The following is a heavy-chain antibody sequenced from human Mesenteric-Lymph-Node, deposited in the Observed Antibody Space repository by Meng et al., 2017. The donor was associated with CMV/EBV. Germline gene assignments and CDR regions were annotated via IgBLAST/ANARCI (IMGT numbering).Heavy chain of an antibody. V-gene: IGHV4-39*07. Sequence: GSLRLSCTVSGGSISSSSYYWGWVRQPPGKGLEWIGSIYYSGSTYYNASLKGRVTISVDTSKNQFSLKLSSVTAADTAVYYCARGGWGRTIDYWGQGTLVTVSS. J-gene: IGHJ4*02. CDR2: IYYSGST. CDR1: GGSISSSSYY. CDR3: ARGGWGRTIDY. D-gene: IGHD7-27*01.